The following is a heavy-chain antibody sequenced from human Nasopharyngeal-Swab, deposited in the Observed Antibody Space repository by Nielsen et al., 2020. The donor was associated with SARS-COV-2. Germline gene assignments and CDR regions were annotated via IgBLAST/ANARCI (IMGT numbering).Heavy chain of an antibody. V-gene: IGHV4-34*01. D-gene: IGHD4-17*01. CDR2: INHSGST. CDR1: DGSVSWYY. CDR3: ARQDYVFDY. Sequence: SETLSLTFAVHDGSVSWYYWSWIRQPPGKGLEWIGEINHSGSTNYNPSLKSRVTISVDTSKNQFSMKLSSVTAADTAVYYCARQDYVFDYWGQGTLVTVSS. J-gene: IGHJ4*02.